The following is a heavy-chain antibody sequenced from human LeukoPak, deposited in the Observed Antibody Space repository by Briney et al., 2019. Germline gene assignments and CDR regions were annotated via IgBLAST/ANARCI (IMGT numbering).Heavy chain of an antibody. CDR2: INPNSGGT. Sequence: ASVKVSCKASGYTFTGYYMHWVRQAPGQGLEWMGWINPNSGGTNYAQKFQGRVTMTRDTSISTAYMELSRLRSDDTAVYYCARDYIAVAGINYFDYWGQGTLVTVSS. J-gene: IGHJ4*02. CDR3: ARDYIAVAGINYFDY. D-gene: IGHD6-19*01. CDR1: GYTFTGYY. V-gene: IGHV1-2*02.